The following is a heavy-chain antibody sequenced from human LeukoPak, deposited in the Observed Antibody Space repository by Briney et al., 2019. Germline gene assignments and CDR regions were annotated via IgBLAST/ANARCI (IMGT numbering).Heavy chain of an antibody. CDR3: AREVNGYFDY. CDR2: MYLSGTT. D-gene: IGHD2-8*01. J-gene: IGHJ4*02. Sequence: PSGTLSLTCTVSGDSINSLDLWSWVRQPPGKGLEWIGEMYLSGTTHSNPSVKSRVTISVDTSKNQFSLKLSSVSAADTAVYYCAREVNGYFDYWGQGTLVTVSS. CDR1: GDSINSLDL. V-gene: IGHV4-4*02.